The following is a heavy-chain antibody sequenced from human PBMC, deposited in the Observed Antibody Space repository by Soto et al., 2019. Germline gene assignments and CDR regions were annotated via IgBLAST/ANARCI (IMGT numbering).Heavy chain of an antibody. D-gene: IGHD2-21*02. V-gene: IGHV4-34*01. CDR3: ARGTVVTAWDYYYGMDV. CDR2: INSSGRT. Sequence: SATLSLTCAVSGGSFSDYFWSWIRQPPGKGLEWIGEINSSGRTNYNPSLKRRVTISVDMSKKHYSLKLSSVIAADTAVYYCARGTVVTAWDYYYGMDVWGLGTMVTVSS. CDR1: GGSFSDYF. J-gene: IGHJ6*02.